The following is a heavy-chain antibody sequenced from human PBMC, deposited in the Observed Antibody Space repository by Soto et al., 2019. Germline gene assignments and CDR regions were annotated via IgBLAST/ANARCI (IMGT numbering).Heavy chain of an antibody. V-gene: IGHV1-8*01. D-gene: IGHD2-21*02. CDR1: GYTFTSYD. Sequence: ASVEVSCRASGYTFTSYDINWVRQATGQGLEWMGWMNPNSGNTGYAQKFQGRVTMTRNTSISTAYMELSSLRSEDTAVYYCARVVGDYWFDPWGQGTLVTVSS. CDR3: ARVVGDYWFDP. CDR2: MNPNSGNT. J-gene: IGHJ5*02.